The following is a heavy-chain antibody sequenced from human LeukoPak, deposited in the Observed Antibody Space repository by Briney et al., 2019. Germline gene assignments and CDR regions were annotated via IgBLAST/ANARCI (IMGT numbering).Heavy chain of an antibody. V-gene: IGHV3-49*03. J-gene: IGHJ4*02. CDR1: GFTFCDYA. Sequence: LRLFCTASGFTFCDYAIIWFRQSPGKGREWGVFIRSKTYCVTTEYAASVKRRFTISIHDSKIIAYLQLNSLRADDTSVYSCAKDLSIAVAGTDYWGQGTLVTVSS. CDR2: IRSKTYCVTT. CDR3: AKDLSIAVAGTDY. D-gene: IGHD6-19*01.